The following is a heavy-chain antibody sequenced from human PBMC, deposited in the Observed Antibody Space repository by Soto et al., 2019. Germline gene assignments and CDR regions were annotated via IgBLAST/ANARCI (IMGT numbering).Heavy chain of an antibody. D-gene: IGHD3-10*01. Sequence: SETLSLTCAVYGGSFSGYYWSWIRQPPGKGLEWIGEINHSGSTNYNPSLKSRVTISVDTSKKQFSLKLSSVTAADTAVYYCARGTITMVRGVLISSYYGMDVWGQGNTVTVS. CDR3: ARGTITMVRGVLISSYYGMDV. CDR1: GGSFSGYY. CDR2: INHSGST. V-gene: IGHV4-34*01. J-gene: IGHJ6*02.